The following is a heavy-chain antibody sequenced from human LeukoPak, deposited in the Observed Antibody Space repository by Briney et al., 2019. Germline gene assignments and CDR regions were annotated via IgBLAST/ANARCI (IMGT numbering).Heavy chain of an antibody. CDR2: ISGSGGST. Sequence: GGSLLLSCAASGFTFSNYAMRWVRQAPGKGLEWVSAISGSGGSTFYADSVKGRFTISRDNSKNTLYLQMNSLRAEDTAVYYCAKEKTVSDAFDIWGQGTMVTVSS. CDR3: AKEKTVSDAFDI. D-gene: IGHD5/OR15-5a*01. V-gene: IGHV3-23*01. J-gene: IGHJ3*02. CDR1: GFTFSNYA.